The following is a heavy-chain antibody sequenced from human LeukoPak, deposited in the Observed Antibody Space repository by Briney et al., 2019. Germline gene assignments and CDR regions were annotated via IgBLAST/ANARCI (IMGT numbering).Heavy chain of an antibody. Sequence: GGSLRLSCAAYGFTVSSSYMNWVRQAPGKGLEWVSDIYSGGSTYYADSVKGRFTISRDNSKNTLYLQMNSLRAEDTAVSYCAKDLRYYGSGSPENWFDPWGQGTLVTLSS. CDR2: IYSGGST. J-gene: IGHJ5*02. CDR1: GFTVSSSY. V-gene: IGHV3-53*01. CDR3: AKDLRYYGSGSPENWFDP. D-gene: IGHD3-10*01.